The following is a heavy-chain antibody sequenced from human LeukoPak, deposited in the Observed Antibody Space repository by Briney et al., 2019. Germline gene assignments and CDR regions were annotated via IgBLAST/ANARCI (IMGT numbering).Heavy chain of an antibody. D-gene: IGHD2-15*01. CDR1: GFTFSSYS. V-gene: IGHV3-21*01. CDR2: ISSSSSYI. Sequence: GGSLRLSCAASGFTFSSYSMNWVRQAPGQGLEWVSSISSSSSYIYYADSVKGRFTISRDNAKNSLYLQMNSLRAEDTAVYYCARVVAKYYGMDVWGQGTTVTVSS. J-gene: IGHJ6*02. CDR3: ARVVAKYYGMDV.